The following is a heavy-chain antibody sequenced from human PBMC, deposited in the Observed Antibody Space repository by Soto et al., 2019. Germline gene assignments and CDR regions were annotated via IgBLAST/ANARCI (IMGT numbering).Heavy chain of an antibody. V-gene: IGHV3-23*01. CDR2: VSTSGDTT. D-gene: IGHD6-19*01. J-gene: IGHJ6*02. Sequence: EVQLLESGGGLVQPGGSLRLSCAASGFTFTNYAMSWVPQAPGEGLEWVSVVSTSGDTTYYADSLRGRFTISRDNSKDTLYLQMNSLRAEDTAVYFCAKGGWLDAWGQGTTVTVSS. CDR1: GFTFTNYA. CDR3: AKGGWLDA.